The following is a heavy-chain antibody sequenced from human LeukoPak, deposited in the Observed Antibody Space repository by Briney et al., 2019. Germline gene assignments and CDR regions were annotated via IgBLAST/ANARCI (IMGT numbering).Heavy chain of an antibody. J-gene: IGHJ4*02. D-gene: IGHD3-10*01. V-gene: IGHV4-59*08. Sequence: PSETLSLTCTVSGGSITSSYWSWIRQPPGKGLEWIGYVYNNGRTSSGSTNNSPSLKSRVTISVDTSKNQFSLKLSSVTAADTAVYYCARGGVGGFDYYGSGSYYNAGYFDYWGQGTLVTVSS. CDR2: VYNNGRTSSGST. CDR1: GGSITSSY. CDR3: ARGGVGGFDYYGSGSYYNAGYFDY.